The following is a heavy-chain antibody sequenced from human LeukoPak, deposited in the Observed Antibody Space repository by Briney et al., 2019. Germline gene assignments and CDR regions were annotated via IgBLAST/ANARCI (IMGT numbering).Heavy chain of an antibody. V-gene: IGHV3-23*01. Sequence: GGSLRLSCAASGFTFSSYAMSWVRQAPGKGLEWVSAISVSGGSTYYADSVKGRFTISRDNSKNTLYLQMNSLRAEDTAVYYCAKDLHRIAAAIHAFDIWGQGTMVTVSS. J-gene: IGHJ3*02. CDR1: GFTFSSYA. D-gene: IGHD6-13*01. CDR2: ISVSGGST. CDR3: AKDLHRIAAAIHAFDI.